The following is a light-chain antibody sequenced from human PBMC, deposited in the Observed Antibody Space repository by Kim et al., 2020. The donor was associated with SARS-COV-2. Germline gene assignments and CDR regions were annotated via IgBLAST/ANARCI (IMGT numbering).Light chain of an antibody. CDR1: SSDVGGYNY. J-gene: IGLJ3*02. V-gene: IGLV2-14*03. CDR3: SSYTTSNSWV. CDR2: DGS. Sequence: QSALTQPASVSGSPGQPSTISCTGTSSDVGGYNYVSWYQQHPDKAPKLMIYDGSKRPSGVSNRFSGSKSGNTASLTISGLQAEDEADYYCSSYTTSNSWVFGGGTQLTVL.